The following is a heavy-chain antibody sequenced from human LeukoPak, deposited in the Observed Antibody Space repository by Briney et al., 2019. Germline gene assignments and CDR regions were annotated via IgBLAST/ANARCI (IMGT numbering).Heavy chain of an antibody. CDR1: GSTFSSYE. Sequence: GGSLRLSCVGSGSTFSSYEMNWVRQAPGKGLEWVSYISSSGDFIYYADSVKGRFTISRDNAKNSLYLQMISLRAEDTAVYSCARARNSGWNIDYWGRGTLVTVSS. J-gene: IGHJ4*02. CDR3: ARARNSGWNIDY. D-gene: IGHD6-19*01. V-gene: IGHV3-48*03. CDR2: ISSSGDFI.